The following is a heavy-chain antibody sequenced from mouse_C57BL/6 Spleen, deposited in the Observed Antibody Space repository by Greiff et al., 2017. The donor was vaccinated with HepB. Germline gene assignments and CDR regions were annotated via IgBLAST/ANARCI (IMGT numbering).Heavy chain of an antibody. J-gene: IGHJ2*01. V-gene: IGHV2-2*01. CDR3: ASLRYYFDY. CDR1: GFSLTSYG. CDR2: IWSGGST. Sequence: VHLVESGPGLVQPSQSLSITCTVSGFSLTSYGVHWVRQSPGKGLEWLGVIWSGGSTDYNAAFISRLSISKDNSKIQVFFKMNSLQADDTAIYYCASLRYYFDYWGQGTTLTVSS. D-gene: IGHD2-14*01.